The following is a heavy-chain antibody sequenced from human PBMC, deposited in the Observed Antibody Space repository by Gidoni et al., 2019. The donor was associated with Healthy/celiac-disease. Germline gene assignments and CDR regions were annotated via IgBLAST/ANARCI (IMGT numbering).Heavy chain of an antibody. Sequence: QVQLVPSGAEVKKPGASVKVSCKSSGYTFHSYGISWGRQAPGQGLEWRGWISAYNGNTNYAQKLQGRVTMTTDTSTSTAYMELRSLRSDDTAVYYCARDMGIITSNWFDPWGQGTLVTVSS. J-gene: IGHJ5*02. D-gene: IGHD3-10*01. CDR1: GYTFHSYG. V-gene: IGHV1-18*01. CDR3: ARDMGIITSNWFDP. CDR2: ISAYNGNT.